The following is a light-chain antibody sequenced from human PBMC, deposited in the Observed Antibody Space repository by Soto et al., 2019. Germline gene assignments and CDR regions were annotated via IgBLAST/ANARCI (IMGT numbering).Light chain of an antibody. Sequence: EIVLTQFPGTLSLSPGDRATLSCRASQSVASNYLAWYQQRPGQAPRLLIFGASSRATGIPDKFSGSGSGTDFTLTISRLDPDDFAVYYCQHYGGSSWTFGQGTEVEIK. J-gene: IGKJ1*01. CDR3: QHYGGSSWT. CDR2: GAS. CDR1: QSVASNY. V-gene: IGKV3-20*01.